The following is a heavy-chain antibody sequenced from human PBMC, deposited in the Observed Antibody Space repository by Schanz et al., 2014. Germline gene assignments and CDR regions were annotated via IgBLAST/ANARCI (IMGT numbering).Heavy chain of an antibody. V-gene: IGHV4-30-4*07. Sequence: QVQLQESGPGLVKPSQTLSLTCAVSGGSISSGGYSWNWIRQPPGKGLEWIVYIYYSGSTYYNPSLKRRGTMSVDTSKKQGPLKLTSVTAADTAVYYCARNRVGANGMDDAFDIWGQGTKVTVSS. CDR1: GGSISSGGYS. CDR2: IYYSGST. J-gene: IGHJ3*02. D-gene: IGHD1-26*01. CDR3: ARNRVGANGMDDAFDI.